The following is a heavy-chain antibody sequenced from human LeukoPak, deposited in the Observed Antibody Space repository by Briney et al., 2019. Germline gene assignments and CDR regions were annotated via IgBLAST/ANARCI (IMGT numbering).Heavy chain of an antibody. CDR1: GGSISSGSYY. V-gene: IGHV4-61*02. Sequence: SETLSLTCTVSGGSISSGSYYWSWIRQPAGKGLEWIGRIYTSGSTNYNPSLKSRVTISVDTSKNQFSLKLSSVTAAGTAVYYCASSQYDFWSGYRVRGNWFDPWGQGTLVTVSS. CDR3: ASSQYDFWSGYRVRGNWFDP. J-gene: IGHJ5*02. CDR2: IYTSGST. D-gene: IGHD3-3*01.